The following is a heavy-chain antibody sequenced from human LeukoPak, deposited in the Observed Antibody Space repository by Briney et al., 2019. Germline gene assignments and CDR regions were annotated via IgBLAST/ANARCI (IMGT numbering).Heavy chain of an antibody. J-gene: IGHJ4*02. Sequence: GGSLRLSCAASGFTFSTYWMTWVRQAPGKGLEWVANIKQDGSEKYYVDSVKGRFTVSRDNAKKSLYLQMNSLRAEDTAVYYCARRLAVPGKSLDYWGQGTLVTVSS. CDR3: ARRLAVPGKSLDY. CDR1: GFTFSTYW. D-gene: IGHD6-19*01. V-gene: IGHV3-7*01. CDR2: IKQDGSEK.